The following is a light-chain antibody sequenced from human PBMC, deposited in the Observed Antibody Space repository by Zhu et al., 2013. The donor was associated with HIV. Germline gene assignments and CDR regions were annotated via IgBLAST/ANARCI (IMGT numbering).Light chain of an antibody. CDR1: ISDVGGYNY. Sequence: QSALTQPRSVSGSPGQSVTISCAGTISDVGGYNYVSWYQHHPGKAPKLLIYDVTKRPSGVPDRFSGSKSGNTASLTISGLQSDDEADYHCAAWDASLNAWVFGGGTKLTVV. CDR2: DVT. CDR3: AAWDASLNAWV. J-gene: IGLJ3*02. V-gene: IGLV2-11*01.